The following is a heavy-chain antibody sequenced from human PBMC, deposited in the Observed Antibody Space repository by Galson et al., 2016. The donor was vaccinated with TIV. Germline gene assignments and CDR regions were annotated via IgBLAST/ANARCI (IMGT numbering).Heavy chain of an antibody. D-gene: IGHD3-3*01. J-gene: IGHJ4*02. CDR3: ARVTIMRFLEWSFDS. V-gene: IGHV3-23*01. Sequence: SLRLSCAASGFAFTTYGMSWVRQAPGKGLEWLSVVSGDTTYTHFAGSVRGRFTISRDNSKNTLYLQINNLRAEDTAVYYCARVTIMRFLEWSFDSWGQGSLVTVSS. CDR2: VSGDTTYT. CDR1: GFAFTTYG.